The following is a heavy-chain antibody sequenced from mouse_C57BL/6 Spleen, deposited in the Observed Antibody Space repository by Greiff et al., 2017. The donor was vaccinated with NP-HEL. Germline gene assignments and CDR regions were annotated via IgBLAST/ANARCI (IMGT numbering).Heavy chain of an antibody. CDR1: GYTFTSYW. V-gene: IGHV1-61*01. D-gene: IGHD2-3*01. J-gene: IGHJ2*01. Sequence: VQLQQPGAELVRPGSSVKLSCKASGYTFTSYWMDWVKQRPGQGLEWIGNIYPSDSETHYNQKFKDKATLTVDKSSSTAYMQLSSLTSEDSAVYYCAREGGYYPYYFDYWGQGTTLTVSS. CDR2: IYPSDSET. CDR3: AREGGYYPYYFDY.